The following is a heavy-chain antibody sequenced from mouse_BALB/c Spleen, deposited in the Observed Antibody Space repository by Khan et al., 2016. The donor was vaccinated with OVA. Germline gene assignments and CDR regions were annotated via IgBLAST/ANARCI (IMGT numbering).Heavy chain of an antibody. V-gene: IGHV2-9*02. CDR3: ARSKYLARY. D-gene: IGHD3-3*01. J-gene: IGHJ2*01. CDR1: GYSLTRYG. Sequence: QVQLKESGPGLVAPSQSLSITCTVYGYSLTRYGVHWVRQPPGQGLEWLGLIWAGGSTNYNWALMSRLSISIDNSKSLVSLIMNSLQTEDTALCYCARSKYLARYWGQGTTLTVSS. CDR2: IWAGGST.